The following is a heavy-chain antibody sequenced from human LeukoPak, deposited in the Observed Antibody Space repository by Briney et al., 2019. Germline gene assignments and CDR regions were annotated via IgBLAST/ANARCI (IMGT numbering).Heavy chain of an antibody. Sequence: GGSLRLPCAASGFTFSSYGMHWVRQAPGKGLEWVAVISYDGSNKYYADSVKGRFTISRDNSKNTLYLQMNSLRAEDTAVYYCAKEDDFWSGYKPSYFDYWGQGTLVTVSS. D-gene: IGHD3-3*01. J-gene: IGHJ4*02. CDR1: GFTFSSYG. V-gene: IGHV3-30*18. CDR3: AKEDDFWSGYKPSYFDY. CDR2: ISYDGSNK.